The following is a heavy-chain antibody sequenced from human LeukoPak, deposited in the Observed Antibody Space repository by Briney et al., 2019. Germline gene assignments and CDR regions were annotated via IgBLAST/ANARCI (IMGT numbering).Heavy chain of an antibody. CDR3: TRGAGWLIDY. J-gene: IGHJ4*02. Sequence: SETLSLTCTVSDDSISDHYRGWIRQPPGKGLEWIGYFHNSGTSTYNPSLKSRVTISADTSKNQLSLKLNSLTTADTAVYYCTRGAGWLIDYWGRGILVTVSS. CDR1: DDSISDHY. CDR2: FHNSGTS. V-gene: IGHV4-59*11. D-gene: IGHD3-16*01.